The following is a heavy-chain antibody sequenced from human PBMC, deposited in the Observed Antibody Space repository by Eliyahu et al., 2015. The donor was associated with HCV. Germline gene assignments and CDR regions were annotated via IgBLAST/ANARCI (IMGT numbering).Heavy chain of an antibody. J-gene: IGHJ3*02. D-gene: IGHD1-7*01. CDR1: GFXFSSYN. CDR2: ISSRGSSI. V-gene: IGHV3-21*06. CDR3: VREPGELKDAFDI. Sequence: EVQLVESGGGLVKPGGSLRLSCAASGFXFSSYNMNWVRQAPGKGLEWVSAISSRGSSIYHADSVKGRFTISRDNAKNSLYLQMNSLRAEDTAVYYCVREPGELKDAFDIWGQGTMVTVSS.